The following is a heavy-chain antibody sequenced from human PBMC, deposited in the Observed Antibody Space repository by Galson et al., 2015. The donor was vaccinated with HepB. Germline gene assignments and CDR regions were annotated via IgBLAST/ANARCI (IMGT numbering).Heavy chain of an antibody. V-gene: IGHV3-66*02. CDR3: ATERSTIGSYYFDN. CDR2: FYSGGST. CDR1: GFTVRTNS. J-gene: IGHJ4*02. D-gene: IGHD1-26*01. Sequence: SLRLSCAASGFTVRTNSMSWVRQAPGEGLESVSVFYSGGSTYYADSVKGRFTISRVHSKNTLYLHMNSLRPEYTAVYYCATERSTIGSYYFDNWGQGTLVTVSS.